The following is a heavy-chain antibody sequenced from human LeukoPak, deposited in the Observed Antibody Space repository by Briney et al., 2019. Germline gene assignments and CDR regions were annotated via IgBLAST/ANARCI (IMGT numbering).Heavy chain of an antibody. CDR1: GFTFENYG. V-gene: IGHV3-20*04. Sequence: GGSRRLSWEPPGFTFENYGMSWVGQAQGKGLEWASGINWNAGTTNYADSVKGRFTISRDNAKNSLYLQMNSLRAEDTALYYCARGAFYSSGWYENYWGQGALVTVSS. CDR3: ARGAFYSSGWYENY. D-gene: IGHD6-19*01. CDR2: INWNAGTT. J-gene: IGHJ4*02.